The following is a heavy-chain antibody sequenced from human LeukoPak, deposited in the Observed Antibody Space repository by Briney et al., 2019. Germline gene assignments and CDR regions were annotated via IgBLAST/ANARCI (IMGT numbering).Heavy chain of an antibody. V-gene: IGHV4-59*01. CDR1: GGSISGYY. D-gene: IGHD2-21*01. J-gene: IGHJ4*02. Sequence: NPSETLSLTCSVSGGSISGYYWTWIRQPPGKGLEWIGYIFYSGSTNYNPSLKSRATISVDTSKHQFSLSLTSVIAADTAVYYCARVRYCGGDCFPFDYWGQGNPGHRLL. CDR3: ARVRYCGGDCFPFDY. CDR2: IFYSGST.